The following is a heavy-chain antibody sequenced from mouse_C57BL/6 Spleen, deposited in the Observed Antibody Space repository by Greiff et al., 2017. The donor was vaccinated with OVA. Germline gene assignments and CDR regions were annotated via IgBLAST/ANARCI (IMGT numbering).Heavy chain of an antibody. Sequence: VQLKQSGPELVKPGASVKISCKASGYSFTGYYMHWVKQSHGNILDWIGYIYPYNGVSSYNHKFKGKATLTVDKSSSTAYMELRSLTTADSAVYYCARTTTVVAPFDYWGQGTTLTVSS. J-gene: IGHJ2*01. CDR1: GYSFTGYY. CDR2: IYPYNGVS. CDR3: ARTTTVVAPFDY. D-gene: IGHD1-1*01. V-gene: IGHV1-31*01.